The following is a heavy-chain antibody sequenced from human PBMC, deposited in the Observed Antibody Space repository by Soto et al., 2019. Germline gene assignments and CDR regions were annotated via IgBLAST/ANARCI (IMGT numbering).Heavy chain of an antibody. J-gene: IGHJ4*02. CDR1: GFTFSICA. CDR3: AKLSSSINDLEEAGPEY. CDR2: ISGSGGST. Sequence: LRLSCSASGFTFSICAMSWVRQAPGKGLEWVSAISGSGGSTYYADSVKGRLSISRDNSKNTLYLQMNSLRAEDTAVYYCAKLSSSINDLEEAGPEYWGQGTLVIVSS. D-gene: IGHD6-13*01. V-gene: IGHV3-23*01.